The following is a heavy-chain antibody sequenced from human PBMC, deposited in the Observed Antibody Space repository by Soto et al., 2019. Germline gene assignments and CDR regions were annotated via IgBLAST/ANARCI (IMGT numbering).Heavy chain of an antibody. Sequence: EVHLVDSGGGLVQPGGSLRLSCAASGFTFSTYSLHWVRQAPGKGLEWVSYITGSGATVYYADSVRGRFTISRDKAKNSLYLQMNSLRDDDTAVYYCAIGSSNWAYYFDFWGQGTLVTVSS. CDR2: ITGSGATV. CDR3: AIGSSNWAYYFDF. J-gene: IGHJ4*02. D-gene: IGHD6-13*01. CDR1: GFTFSTYS. V-gene: IGHV3-48*02.